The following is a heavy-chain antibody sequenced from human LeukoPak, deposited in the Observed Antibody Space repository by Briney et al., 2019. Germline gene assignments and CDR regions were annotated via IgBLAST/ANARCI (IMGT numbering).Heavy chain of an antibody. CDR3: ARGGYYGSGNYYFYMDV. Sequence: ASVKVPCKASGYTFNSHYMHWVRQDPGQRLEGMGIINPSGGSTSYAQQFQGRVTMTRDTSTSTVYMELSSLRSEDTAVYYCARGGYYGSGNYYFYMDVWGKGTTVTIS. J-gene: IGHJ6*03. V-gene: IGHV1-46*02. CDR1: GYTFNSHY. CDR2: INPSGGST. D-gene: IGHD3-10*01.